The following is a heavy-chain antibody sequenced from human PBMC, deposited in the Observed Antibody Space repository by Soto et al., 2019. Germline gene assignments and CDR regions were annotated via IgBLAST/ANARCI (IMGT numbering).Heavy chain of an antibody. V-gene: IGHV5-51*01. Sequence: GESLKISCKGSGYSFATYWIGWVRQMPGKGLECLGIIYPGDSDTRYSPSFQGQVTISADKSISTAYLQWSSLKASDTAMYYCAGGGVRGVITRTRDYYGMDVWGQGTTVTVSS. CDR1: GYSFATYW. CDR2: IYPGDSDT. CDR3: AGGGVRGVITRTRDYYGMDV. J-gene: IGHJ6*02. D-gene: IGHD3-10*01.